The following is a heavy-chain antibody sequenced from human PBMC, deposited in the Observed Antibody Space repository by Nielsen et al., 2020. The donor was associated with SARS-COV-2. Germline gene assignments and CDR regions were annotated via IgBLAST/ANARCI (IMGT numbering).Heavy chain of an antibody. J-gene: IGHJ6*02. CDR1: GGSFSGYY. Sequence: SQTLSLTCAVYGGSFSGYYWSWIRQPPGKGLEWIGYIYYRGSTYYNPSLKSRVTISVDPSKNQFSLNLRSVTAADTAVYYCARDLGYGDADYYYGMDVWGQGTTVTVSS. V-gene: IGHV4-59*13. D-gene: IGHD4-17*01. CDR2: IYYRGST. CDR3: ARDLGYGDADYYYGMDV.